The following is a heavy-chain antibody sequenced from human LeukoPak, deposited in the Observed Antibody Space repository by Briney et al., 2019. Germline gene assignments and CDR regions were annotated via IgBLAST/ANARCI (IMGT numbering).Heavy chain of an antibody. Sequence: SETLSLTCTVSGGSISSDNHSWGWIRQPAGKGLEWIGRISTSGDTHYNPSLKSRVTISVDTSKNQFSLKLSSVTAADTAVYYCARRPGAGSRDCWFDPWGQGTLVTVSS. D-gene: IGHD2-21*01. V-gene: IGHV4-61*02. J-gene: IGHJ5*02. CDR2: ISTSGDT. CDR3: ARRPGAGSRDCWFDP. CDR1: GGSISSDNHS.